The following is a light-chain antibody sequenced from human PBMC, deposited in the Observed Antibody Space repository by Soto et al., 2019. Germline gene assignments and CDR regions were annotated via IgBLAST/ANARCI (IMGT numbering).Light chain of an antibody. Sequence: QSVLTQPASVSGSPGQSITISCSGVSGDVGNYNLVSWYQQYPGKAPALLIYEDDKRPSGVSNRFSGSKSDSTASLTISGLQAEDADDYCCVSDTASSSYVFGTGTKVTVL. CDR1: SGDVGNYNL. CDR2: EDD. CDR3: VSDTASSSYV. J-gene: IGLJ1*01. V-gene: IGLV2-14*02.